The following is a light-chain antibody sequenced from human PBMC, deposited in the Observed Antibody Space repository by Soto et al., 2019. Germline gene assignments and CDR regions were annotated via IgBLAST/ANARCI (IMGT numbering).Light chain of an antibody. V-gene: IGLV1-40*01. CDR2: GNS. J-gene: IGLJ1*01. Sequence: QSVLTQAPSVSGAPGQRVTISCTGSSSNIGAGYDVHWYQQLPGTAPKLLIYGNSNRPSGVPDRFSGSKSGTSASLAITGLHAEDEADYYCQCYDSSLSGSVFGTGTKLTVL. CDR1: SSNIGAGYD. CDR3: QCYDSSLSGSV.